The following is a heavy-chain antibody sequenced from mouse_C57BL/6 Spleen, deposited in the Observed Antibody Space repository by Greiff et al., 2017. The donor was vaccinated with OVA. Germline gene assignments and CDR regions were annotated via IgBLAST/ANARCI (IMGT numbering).Heavy chain of an antibody. CDR2: IYPSDSET. CDR3: ARCRGSCGSSPWYFDV. D-gene: IGHD1-1*01. Sequence: QVQLQQPGAELVRPGSSVKLSCKASGYTFTSYWMDWVKQRPGQGLEWIGNIYPSDSETHYNQKFKDKATLTVDKSSSTAYMQLSSLTSEDSAVYYCARCRGSCGSSPWYFDVWGTGTTVTVSS. V-gene: IGHV1-61*01. CDR1: GYTFTSYW. J-gene: IGHJ1*03.